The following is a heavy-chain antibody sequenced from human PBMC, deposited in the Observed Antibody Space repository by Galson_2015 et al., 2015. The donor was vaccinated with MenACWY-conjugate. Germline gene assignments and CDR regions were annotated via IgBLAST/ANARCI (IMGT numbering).Heavy chain of an antibody. CDR2: ISAYNGNT. CDR1: GYTFTSYG. D-gene: IGHD3-10*01. J-gene: IGHJ6*02. CDR3: ARDFVRGVSVASYYYYYGMDV. V-gene: IGHV1-18*01. Sequence: SVKVSCKASGYTFTSYGISWVRQAPGQGLEWMGWISAYNGNTNYAQKLQGRVTMTTDTSTSTAYMELRSLRSDDTAVYYCARDFVRGVSVASYYYYYGMDVWGQGTTVTVSS.